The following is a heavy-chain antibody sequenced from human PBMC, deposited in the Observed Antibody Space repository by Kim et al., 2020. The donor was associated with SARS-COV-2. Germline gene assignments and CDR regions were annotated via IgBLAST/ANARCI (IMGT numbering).Heavy chain of an antibody. D-gene: IGHD1-26*01. V-gene: IGHV6-1*01. J-gene: IGHJ4*02. CDR3: ARDAPVGSHFDY. Sequence: ESVKSRITIRPDTSKNQFSLQLNAVTPEDTAVYYCARDAPVGSHFDYWGQGTLVTVSS.